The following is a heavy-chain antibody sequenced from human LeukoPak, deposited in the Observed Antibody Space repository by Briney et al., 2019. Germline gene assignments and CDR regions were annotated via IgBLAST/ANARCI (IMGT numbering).Heavy chain of an antibody. CDR1: GGSISSGGYY. Sequence: VSGPGLVKPSQTLSLTCTVSGGSISSGGYYWSWIRQHPGKGLEWIGYIYYSGSTYYNPSLKSRVTISVDTSKNQFSLKLSSVTAADTAVYYCATKSPAYGRFDYWGQGTLVTVSS. CDR2: IYYSGST. D-gene: IGHD1-14*01. CDR3: ATKSPAYGRFDY. J-gene: IGHJ4*02. V-gene: IGHV4-31*03.